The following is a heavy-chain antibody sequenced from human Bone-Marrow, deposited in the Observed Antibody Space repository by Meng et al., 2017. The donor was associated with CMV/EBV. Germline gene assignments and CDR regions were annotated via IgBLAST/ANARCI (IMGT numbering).Heavy chain of an antibody. D-gene: IGHD3-10*01. V-gene: IGHV3-30*02. Sequence: GESLKISCAASGFTFSSYAMSWVRQAPGKGLEWVAFIRYDGSNKYYADSVKGRFTISRDNSKNTLYLQMNSLRAEDTAVYYCAKEIRYYYGSGSYYSWGQGTLVTVSS. CDR1: GFTFSSYA. J-gene: IGHJ5*02. CDR2: IRYDGSNK. CDR3: AKEIRYYYGSGSYYS.